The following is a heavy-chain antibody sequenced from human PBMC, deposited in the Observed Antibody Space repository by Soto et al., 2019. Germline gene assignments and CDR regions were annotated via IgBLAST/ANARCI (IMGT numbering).Heavy chain of an antibody. V-gene: IGHV4-61*08. CDR1: GCSVSSGDYY. CDR2: IYYTGST. D-gene: IGHD2-15*01. J-gene: IGHJ5*02. CDR3: ASALYCSGGSCSFDP. Sequence: SETLSLTCTVSGCSVSSGDYYWSWIRQPPGKGLEWIGFIYYTGSTSYNPSLKSRVNISMDTSKNQFSLKLTSVTAADTAVYYCASALYCSGGSCSFDPWGQGTLVTVSS.